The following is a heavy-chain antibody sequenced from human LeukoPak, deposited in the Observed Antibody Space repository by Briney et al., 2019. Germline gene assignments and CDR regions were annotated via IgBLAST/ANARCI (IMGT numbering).Heavy chain of an antibody. D-gene: IGHD3-22*01. Sequence: PGGSLRLSCAASGFTFGSYAMIWVRQAPGKGLEWVSYISSSSNYIYYADSVKGRFSISRDNANNSLYLQMNSLRAEDTAVYYCARDGSNYYDSSAYSDYWGQGTLVTVSS. J-gene: IGHJ4*02. CDR3: ARDGSNYYDSSAYSDY. CDR1: GFTFGSYA. V-gene: IGHV3-21*01. CDR2: ISSSSNYI.